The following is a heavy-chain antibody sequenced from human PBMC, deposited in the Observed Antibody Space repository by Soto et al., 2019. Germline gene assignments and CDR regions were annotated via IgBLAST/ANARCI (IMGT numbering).Heavy chain of an antibody. CDR3: TAWGGLSLAWLT. J-gene: IGHJ4*02. CDR2: IYQSGAT. CDR1: TASMDSGYW. D-gene: IGHD7-27*01. Sequence: QVHLQESGPGLVRPSGTLSLTCAVSTASMDSGYWWTWVRQPPGKGLEWIGEIYQSGATNYNPSLKSRVTIAIDKSKMQFYLKLASVTAADTAVYFCTAWGGLSLAWLTWGLGTLVTLSS. V-gene: IGHV4-4*02.